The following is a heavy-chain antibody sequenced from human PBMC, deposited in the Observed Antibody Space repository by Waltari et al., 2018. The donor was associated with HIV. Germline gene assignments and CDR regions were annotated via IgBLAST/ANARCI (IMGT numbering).Heavy chain of an antibody. V-gene: IGHV4-39*01. J-gene: IGHJ4*02. CDR2: VYYRGST. D-gene: IGHD3-16*02. CDR3: ARHSTVGLRLGELSPRIDF. Sequence: QPQLQESGPGLVTPSETLSPTSSVPGGSTDSSSSHLGWIRQPPGKGLEWIGNVYYRGSTNHNPSLKIRVTISADTSTNQFSLKWSSVTAADTAIYFCARHSTVGLRLGELSPRIDFWGQGTLVIVSS. CDR1: GGSTDSSSSH.